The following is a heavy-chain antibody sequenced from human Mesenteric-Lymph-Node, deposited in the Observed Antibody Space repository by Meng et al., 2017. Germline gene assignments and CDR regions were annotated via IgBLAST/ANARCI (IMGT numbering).Heavy chain of an antibody. CDR1: GFTFSSHG. CDR2: ISSSSSNI. Sequence: GGSLRLSCVASGFTFSSHGMNWVRQAPGKGLEWVSSISSSSSNIYYSDSLKGRFTISRDNAKNSLNLQMNGLRPEDTAVYYCARDAYDGGGFDYWGQGTLVTVSS. CDR3: ARDAYDGGGFDY. V-gene: IGHV3-21*01. J-gene: IGHJ4*02. D-gene: IGHD5-12*01.